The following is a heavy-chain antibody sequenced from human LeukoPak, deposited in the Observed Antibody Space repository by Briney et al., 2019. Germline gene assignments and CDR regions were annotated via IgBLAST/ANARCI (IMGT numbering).Heavy chain of an antibody. V-gene: IGHV3-33*01. Sequence: HPGGSLRLSCAASGFTFSSYGMPWVRQAPGKGLEWVAVIWYDGSNKNYADSVKGRFTISRDNSKNTLYLQMNSLRAEDTAVYYCAREPKDYWGQGTLVTVSS. J-gene: IGHJ4*02. CDR1: GFTFSSYG. CDR2: IWYDGSNK. CDR3: AREPKDY.